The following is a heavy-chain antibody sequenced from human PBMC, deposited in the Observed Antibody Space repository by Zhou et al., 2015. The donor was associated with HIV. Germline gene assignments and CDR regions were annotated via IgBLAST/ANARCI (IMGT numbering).Heavy chain of an antibody. V-gene: IGHV1-69*12. CDR3: ARAGSAAAGRDYYYYGMDV. CDR2: IIPIFGTA. Sequence: QVQLVQSGAEVKKPGSSVKVSCKASGGTFSSYAISWVRQAPGQGLEWMGGIIPIFGTANYAQKFQGRVTITADESTSTAYMELSSLRSEDTAVYYCARAGSAAAGRDYYYYGMDVWGQGTTVTVSS. D-gene: IGHD6-13*01. CDR1: GGTFSSYA. J-gene: IGHJ6*02.